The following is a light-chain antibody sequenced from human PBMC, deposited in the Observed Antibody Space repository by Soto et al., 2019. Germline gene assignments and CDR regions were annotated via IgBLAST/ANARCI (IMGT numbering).Light chain of an antibody. CDR3: QQYNSWPLT. J-gene: IGKJ4*01. V-gene: IGKV3-15*01. Sequence: IVMTQSPATLSVSPGERATLSCRASQSVSSNLAWYQQKPGQAPRLLIYGASTRATGIPARFSGSESGTEFTLTISSLQSEDFAVYYCQQYNSWPLTFGGGTKVDIK. CDR2: GAS. CDR1: QSVSSN.